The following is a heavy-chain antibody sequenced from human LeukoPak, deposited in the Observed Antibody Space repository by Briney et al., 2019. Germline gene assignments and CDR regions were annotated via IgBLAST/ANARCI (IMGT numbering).Heavy chain of an antibody. J-gene: IGHJ4*02. CDR1: GGSFSGYY. Sequence: PSETLSLTCAVYGGSFSGYYWSWIRQPRGKGLEWIGEISHSGSTHYNPSLKSRVTISLDTSKNQFSLKLSSVTAADTAVYYCARDRMIGGYYFDYWGQGTLVTVSS. D-gene: IGHD3-22*01. CDR2: ISHSGST. V-gene: IGHV4-34*01. CDR3: ARDRMIGGYYFDY.